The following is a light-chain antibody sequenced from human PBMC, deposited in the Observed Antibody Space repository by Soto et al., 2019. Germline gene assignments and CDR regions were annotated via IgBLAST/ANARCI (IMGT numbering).Light chain of an antibody. J-gene: IGKJ1*01. V-gene: IGKV1-27*01. CDR3: QKYNSAPPT. Sequence: DIQMTQSPSILSASVGDRVTITCRASQSIRSWLAWYQQKPGKAPKLLIYAASTLQSGVPSRFRGSGSGTDFTLTISSLQPEDVATYYCQKYNSAPPTFGQGTKVDIK. CDR2: AAS. CDR1: QSIRSW.